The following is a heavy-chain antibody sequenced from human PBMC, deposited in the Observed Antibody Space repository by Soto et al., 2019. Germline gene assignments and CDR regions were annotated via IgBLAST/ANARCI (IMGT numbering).Heavy chain of an antibody. CDR1: GFSVRGYG. CDR3: EGSWT. J-gene: IGHJ3*01. D-gene: IGHD5-12*01. V-gene: IGHV3-23*04. Sequence: VQLVESGGDLTQPGGSLRLSCAASGFSVRGYGMSWVRQAPGKALEWVSGISGRDDTTYYTDSVRGRFTISTDTSKNTLYLQMNSLRVEDTAVYYCEGSWTWGQGTMVTVSS. CDR2: ISGRDDTT.